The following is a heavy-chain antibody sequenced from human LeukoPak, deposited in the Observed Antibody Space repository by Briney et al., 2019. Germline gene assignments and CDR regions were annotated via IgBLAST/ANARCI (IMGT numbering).Heavy chain of an antibody. CDR3: AGGLRTGLRLGFWDV. Sequence: GGSLRLSCAASGFTFSSYSMNWVRQAPGKGLEWVSSISSSSSYIYYADSVKGRFTISRDNSKNTLYLQMNSLRAEDTAVYYCAGGLRTGLRLGFWDVWGKGTTVTVTS. CDR2: ISSSSSYI. D-gene: IGHD4-17*01. V-gene: IGHV3-21*04. J-gene: IGHJ6*04. CDR1: GFTFSSYS.